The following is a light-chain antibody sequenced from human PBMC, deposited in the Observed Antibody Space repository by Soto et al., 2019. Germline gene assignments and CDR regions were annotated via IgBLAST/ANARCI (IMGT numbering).Light chain of an antibody. J-gene: IGLJ3*02. CDR2: EVS. CDR1: SSDVGSYDL. CDR3: CSYAGSNTWV. V-gene: IGLV2-23*02. Sequence: QSVLTQPASVSGSPGQSITISCTGSSSDVGSYDLVSWYQQHAGKAPKVMIYEVSKRPSGVSNRLSGSKSGNTASLTISGLQAEDEADYYCCSYAGSNTWVFGGGTKLTVL.